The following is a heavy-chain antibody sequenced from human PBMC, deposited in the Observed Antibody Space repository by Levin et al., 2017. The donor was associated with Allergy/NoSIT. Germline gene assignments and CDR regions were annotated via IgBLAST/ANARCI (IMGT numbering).Heavy chain of an antibody. J-gene: IGHJ6*02. CDR3: ARIWGSSSDPTAEYFYGMDV. CDR2: VFSNDEK. V-gene: IGHV2-26*01. Sequence: SGPTLVKPTETLTLTCTVSGFSLSHARMGVTWVRQPPGKALEWLAHVFSNDEKSFNTPLKTKLRISKDNYKSQVVLTMTNMDPVATGTYYSARIWGSSSDPTAEYFYGMDVWGQGTTVTVSS. D-gene: IGHD6-13*01. CDR1: GFSLSHARMG.